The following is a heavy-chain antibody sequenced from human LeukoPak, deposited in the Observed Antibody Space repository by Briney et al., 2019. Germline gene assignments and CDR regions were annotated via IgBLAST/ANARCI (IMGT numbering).Heavy chain of an antibody. D-gene: IGHD2-21*02. CDR3: AKDYCGGDCYSGWYFDL. V-gene: IGHV3-9*01. Sequence: PARSLRLSCAASGFTFDDYAMHWVRQAPGKGLEWDSGISYNSDTIAYADSVKGRFTISRDNAKNSLYLQMNSLRAEDTALYYCAKDYCGGDCYSGWYFDLWGRGTLVTVSS. CDR1: GFTFDDYA. CDR2: ISYNSDTI. J-gene: IGHJ2*01.